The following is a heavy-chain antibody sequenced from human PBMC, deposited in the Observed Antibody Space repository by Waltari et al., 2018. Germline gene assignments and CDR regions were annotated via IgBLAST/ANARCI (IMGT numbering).Heavy chain of an antibody. J-gene: IGHJ6*02. Sequence: QVQLVQSGAEVKKPGSSVRVSCKASGGTFGSYATRWVRQAPGQGLEWMGGIIPIFGTANYAQKFQGRVTITTDESTSTAYMELSSLRSEDTAVYYCARARVYYYGMDVWGQGTTVTVSS. V-gene: IGHV1-69*05. CDR1: GGTFGSYA. CDR2: IIPIFGTA. CDR3: ARARVYYYGMDV.